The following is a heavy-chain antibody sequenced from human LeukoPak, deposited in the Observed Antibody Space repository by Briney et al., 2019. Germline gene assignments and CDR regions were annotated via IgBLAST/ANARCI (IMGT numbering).Heavy chain of an antibody. CDR2: IIPILGIA. Sequence: ASVKVSCKASGGTFSSYAISWVRQAPGQGLEWMGRIIPILGIANYAQKFQGRVTITADKSTSTAYMELSSLRSEDTAVYYCARSSGLYDYVWGSYRYGDYWGQGTLVTVSS. CDR1: GGTFSSYA. CDR3: ARSSGLYDYVWGSYRYGDY. D-gene: IGHD3-16*02. J-gene: IGHJ4*02. V-gene: IGHV1-69*04.